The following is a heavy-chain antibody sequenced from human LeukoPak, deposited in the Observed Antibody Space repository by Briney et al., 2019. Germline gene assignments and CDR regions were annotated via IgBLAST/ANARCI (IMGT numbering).Heavy chain of an antibody. CDR2: IYYSGST. J-gene: IGHJ4*02. CDR3: ARFQGYSYAYFDY. Sequence: SETLSLTCTVSGGSISSGSYYWSWIRQPPGKGLEWIGYIYYSGSTNYNPSLKSRVTISVDTSKNQFSLKLSSVTAADTAVYYCARFQGYSYAYFDYWGQGTLVTVSS. D-gene: IGHD5-18*01. CDR1: GGSISSGSYY. V-gene: IGHV4-61*01.